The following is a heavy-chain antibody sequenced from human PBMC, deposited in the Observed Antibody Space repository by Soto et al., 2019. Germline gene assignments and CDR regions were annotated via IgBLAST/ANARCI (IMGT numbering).Heavy chain of an antibody. D-gene: IGHD3-9*01. Sequence: QVQLVQSGAEVKKPGSSVKVSCKASGGTFSSYTISWVRQAPGQGLEWMGRIIPILGIANYAQKFQGRVTITADKSTSTACMELSSLRSEHTAVYYCARATINYDILTGYPGGGTCMDVWGQGTTVTVSS. J-gene: IGHJ6*02. CDR1: GGTFSSYT. CDR2: IIPILGIA. V-gene: IGHV1-69*02. CDR3: ARATINYDILTGYPGGGTCMDV.